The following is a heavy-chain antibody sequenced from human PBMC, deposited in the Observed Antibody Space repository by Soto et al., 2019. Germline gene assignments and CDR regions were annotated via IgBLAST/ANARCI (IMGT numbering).Heavy chain of an antibody. V-gene: IGHV3-15*01. J-gene: IGHJ4*02. Sequence: EVQLVESGGGLVKPGGSLRRSCAASGFTFTNAWMTWVRQAPGKGLEWVGRVKSKTDGGTIDYAAPGKDRFTISRDDSKNTLYLQMDSLKTEDTAVYYCIGTYSGSSMRFDYWGQGTLVTVSS. CDR1: GFTFTNAW. D-gene: IGHD5-12*01. CDR3: IGTYSGSSMRFDY. CDR2: VKSKTDGGTI.